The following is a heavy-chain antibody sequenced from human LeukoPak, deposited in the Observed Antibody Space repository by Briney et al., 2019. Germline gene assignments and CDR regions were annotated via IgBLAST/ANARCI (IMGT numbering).Heavy chain of an antibody. CDR1: GFTFSSYA. CDR2: ISGSGGST. Sequence: PGGPLRLSCAASGFTFSSYAMSWVRQAPGKGLEWVSAISGSGGSTYYAASVKGRFTISRDNSKNTLYLQINSLRAEDTAVYYCAKGPVVTLDSWGQGTLVSVSS. CDR3: AKGPVVTLDS. J-gene: IGHJ4*02. D-gene: IGHD4-23*01. V-gene: IGHV3-23*01.